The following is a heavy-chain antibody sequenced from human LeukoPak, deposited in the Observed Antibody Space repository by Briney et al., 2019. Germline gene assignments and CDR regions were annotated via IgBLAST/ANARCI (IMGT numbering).Heavy chain of an antibody. V-gene: IGHV4-34*01. CDR1: GGSFSGYY. CDR2: INHSGST. Sequence: SETLSLTCAVYGGSFSGYYWSWIRQPPGKGLEWIGEINHSGSTNYNPSLKSRVTISVDTSKNQFSLKLSPVTAADTAVYYCARGRGGGPSDYWGQGTLVTVSS. J-gene: IGHJ4*02. D-gene: IGHD2-15*01. CDR3: ARGRGGGPSDY.